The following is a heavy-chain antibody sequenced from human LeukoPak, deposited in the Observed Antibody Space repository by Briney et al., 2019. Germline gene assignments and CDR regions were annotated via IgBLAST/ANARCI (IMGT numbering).Heavy chain of an antibody. V-gene: IGHV4-39*07. D-gene: IGHD3-10*01. CDR2: IYYSGST. CDR1: GGSISSSSYY. Sequence: PSETLSLTCTVSGGSISSSSYYWGWIRQPPGKGLEWTGSIYYSGSTNYNPSLKSRVTISVDTSKNQFSLKLSSVTAADTAVYYCARGSSGWFGELPLGYWGQGTLVTVSS. CDR3: ARGSSGWFGELPLGY. J-gene: IGHJ4*02.